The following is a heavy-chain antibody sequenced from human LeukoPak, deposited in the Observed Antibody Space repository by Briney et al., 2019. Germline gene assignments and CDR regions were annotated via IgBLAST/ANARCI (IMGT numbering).Heavy chain of an antibody. Sequence: ASVKVSCKASGYTFTSYGIGWVRQAPGQGLEWMGWISAYNGNTNYAQKLQGRVTMTTDTSTSTAYMELRSLRSDDTAVYYCARTARGIVGATTADYWGQGTLVTVSS. CDR2: ISAYNGNT. CDR3: ARTARGIVGATTADY. J-gene: IGHJ4*02. CDR1: GYTFTSYG. V-gene: IGHV1-18*01. D-gene: IGHD1-26*01.